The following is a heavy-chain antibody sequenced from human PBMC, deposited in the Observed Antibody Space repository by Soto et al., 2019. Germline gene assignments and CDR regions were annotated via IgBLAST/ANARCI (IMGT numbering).Heavy chain of an antibody. J-gene: IGHJ4*02. CDR1: GYTFTSYG. Sequence: QIQLVQSGAEVKKPGASVTVSCKASGYTFTSYGVSWVRQAPGHGLEWMGWISAYNGNTNYAQKLQGRVTMTTDTSTNTAYMDLRSLRSDDTAVYYCARDQVGATGDYWGQGTLVTVSS. D-gene: IGHD1-26*01. CDR3: ARDQVGATGDY. V-gene: IGHV1-18*01. CDR2: ISAYNGNT.